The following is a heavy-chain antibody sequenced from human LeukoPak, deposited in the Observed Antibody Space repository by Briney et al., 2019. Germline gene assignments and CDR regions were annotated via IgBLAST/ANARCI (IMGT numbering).Heavy chain of an antibody. CDR1: GYTFTSYG. V-gene: IGHV1-18*01. CDR2: ISAYNGNT. Sequence: ASVKVSCKASGYTFTSYGISWVRQAPGQGLEWMGWISAYNGNTNYAQKLQGRVTMTTDTSTSTAYMELRSLRSDDTAVYYCARARGEDIVVVVAATYYYYYMDVWGKGTTVTVSS. J-gene: IGHJ6*03. CDR3: ARARGEDIVVVVAATYYYYYMDV. D-gene: IGHD2-15*01.